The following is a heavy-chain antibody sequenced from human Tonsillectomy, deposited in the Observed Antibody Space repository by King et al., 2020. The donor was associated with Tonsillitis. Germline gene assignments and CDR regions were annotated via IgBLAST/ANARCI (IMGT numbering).Heavy chain of an antibody. CDR2: VYYTGRT. Sequence: VQLQESGPGLVKPSQTLSLTCAVSGGSISSGEYYWSWIRQPPGKGLEWIGYVYYTGRTYYNRSLKSRVLISGDASKNQFSLKLSSVTAADTAVYYCARERDNRDYSQFDYWGQGTPVTVSS. J-gene: IGHJ4*02. CDR1: GGSISSGEYY. D-gene: IGHD4-11*01. V-gene: IGHV4-31*11. CDR3: ARERDNRDYSQFDY.